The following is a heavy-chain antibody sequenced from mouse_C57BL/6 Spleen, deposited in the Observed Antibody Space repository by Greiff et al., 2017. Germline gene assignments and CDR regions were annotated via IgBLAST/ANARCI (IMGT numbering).Heavy chain of an antibody. CDR3: AGGIATGGAHFDY. Sequence: VQLQQSGAELVKPGASVKISCKASGYAFSSYWMNWVKQRPGRGLEWIGQIYPGDGDTNYNGKFKGKATLTADQSSSTAYMQLSSLTSEDSAVEFAAGGIATGGAHFDYWGQGTTLTVSS. CDR2: IYPGDGDT. CDR1: GYAFSSYW. D-gene: IGHD1-1*01. V-gene: IGHV1-80*01. J-gene: IGHJ2*01.